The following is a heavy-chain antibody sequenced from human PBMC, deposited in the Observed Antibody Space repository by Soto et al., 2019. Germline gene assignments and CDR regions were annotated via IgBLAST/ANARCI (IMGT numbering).Heavy chain of an antibody. V-gene: IGHV6-1*01. J-gene: IGHJ6*02. D-gene: IGHD2-15*01. CDR1: GDSVSSNSAA. Sequence: SPTLSLTCAISGDSVSSNSAAWNWIRQSPSRGLEWLGRTYYRSKWYNDYAVSVRSRITINPDTSKNQFSLQLNSVTPEDTAVYYCARGAGRGYCSGGSCYSPYYYYGMDVWGQGTTVTVSS. CDR2: TYYRSKWYN. CDR3: ARGAGRGYCSGGSCYSPYYYYGMDV.